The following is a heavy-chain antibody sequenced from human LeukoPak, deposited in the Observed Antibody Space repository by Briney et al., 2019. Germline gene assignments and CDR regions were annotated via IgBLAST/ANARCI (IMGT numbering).Heavy chain of an antibody. Sequence: PSETLSLTCTVSGGSISSYYWSWIRQPAGKGLEWIGRIYTSGSTNYNPSLKSRVTMSVDTSKNQFSLKLSSVTAADTAVYYCAREGIYYYDSSGYPGAFDIWGQGTMVTVSS. CDR1: GGSISSYY. V-gene: IGHV4-4*07. CDR3: AREGIYYYDSSGYPGAFDI. J-gene: IGHJ3*02. CDR2: IYTSGST. D-gene: IGHD3-22*01.